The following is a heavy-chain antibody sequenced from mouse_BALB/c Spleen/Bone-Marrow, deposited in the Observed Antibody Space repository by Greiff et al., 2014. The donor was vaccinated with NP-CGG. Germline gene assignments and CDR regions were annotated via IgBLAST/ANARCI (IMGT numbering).Heavy chain of an antibody. V-gene: IGHV1S81*02. D-gene: IGHD2-4*01. CDR3: ARMITTRGFDY. CDR2: LNPSNGHT. J-gene: IGHJ2*01. CDR1: GYTFTRYW. Sequence: VQLQQSGAELLKPGTSVKLSCKASGYTFTRYWMHWVKQRPGQGLEWIGELNPSNGHTNYNGKFKNKATVTVDKSSSTAYMQLSSRTSEDSAVYYCARMITTRGFDYWGQGTTLTVSS.